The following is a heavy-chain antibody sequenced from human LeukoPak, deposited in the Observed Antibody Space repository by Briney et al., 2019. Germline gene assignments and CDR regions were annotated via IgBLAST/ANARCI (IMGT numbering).Heavy chain of an antibody. J-gene: IGHJ5*02. D-gene: IGHD3-16*01. V-gene: IGHV1-69*13. CDR3: ARGARAKRGSAWFDP. CDR2: IIPIFGTA. Sequence: SVKVSCKASGGTFSGYAISWVRQAPGQGLEWMGGIIPIFGTANYAQKFQGRVTITADESTSTAYMELSSLRSEDTAVYYCARGARAKRGSAWFDPWGQGTLVTVSS. CDR1: GGTFSGYA.